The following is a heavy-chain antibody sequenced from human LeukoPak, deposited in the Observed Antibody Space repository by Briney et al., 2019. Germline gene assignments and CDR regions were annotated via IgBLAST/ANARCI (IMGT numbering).Heavy chain of an antibody. CDR1: WFTLDYHG. Sequence: PGGDLRPFCSASWFTLDYHGMNLVRPAPGEGVGWVAGINWNGGSTGYADSVKGRFTISRDNAKNSLYLQMSSLRAEDTALYLCAGGDRNGWYFYYWGQGTLVTVSS. J-gene: IGHJ4*02. D-gene: IGHD6-19*01. V-gene: IGHV3-20*01. CDR2: INWNGGST. CDR3: AGGDRNGWYFYY.